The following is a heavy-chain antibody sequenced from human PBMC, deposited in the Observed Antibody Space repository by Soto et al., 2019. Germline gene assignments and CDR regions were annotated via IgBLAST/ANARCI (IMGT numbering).Heavy chain of an antibody. CDR2: MNPNSGNT. CDR3: ATDNFYDNSGYSWFDP. J-gene: IGHJ5*02. Sequence: ASVEVSCKASGYTFTSYDINWVRQATGQGLEWMGWMNPNSGNTGYAQKFQGRVTMTRNTSISTAYMELSSLRSEDTAVYYCATDNFYDNSGYSWFDPWRQGAQVNGS. CDR1: GYTFTSYD. V-gene: IGHV1-8*01. D-gene: IGHD3-22*01.